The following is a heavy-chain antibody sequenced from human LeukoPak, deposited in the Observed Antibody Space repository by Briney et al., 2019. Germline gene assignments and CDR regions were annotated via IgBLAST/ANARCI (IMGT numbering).Heavy chain of an antibody. J-gene: IGHJ6*02. CDR1: GYTFIDYY. V-gene: IGHV1-46*01. CDR3: VRDRKGYCSSTRCYYYGMDV. D-gene: IGHD2-2*01. Sequence: ASVKVSCKASGYTFIDYYLHWVRQAPGQGLEWMGLVSPSGGSTSYAQKFQGRVTMTRDTSTSTVHMELSSLRSEDTAVYYCVRDRKGYCSSTRCYYYGMDVWGQGTTVTVSS. CDR2: VSPSGGST.